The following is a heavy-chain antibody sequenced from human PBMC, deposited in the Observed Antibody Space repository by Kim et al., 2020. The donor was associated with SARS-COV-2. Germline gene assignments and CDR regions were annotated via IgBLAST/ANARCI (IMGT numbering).Heavy chain of an antibody. J-gene: IGHJ6*02. Sequence: RGSLRLSCAASGFTFSSYGMHWVRQAPGKGLEWVAVIWYDGSNKYYADSVKGRFTISRDNSKNTLYLQMNSLRAEDTAVYYCAKAERLLWFGELPSRRGYYYYYGMDVWGQGTTVTVSS. D-gene: IGHD3-10*01. V-gene: IGHV3-33*06. CDR2: IWYDGSNK. CDR3: AKAERLLWFGELPSRRGYYYYYGMDV. CDR1: GFTFSSYG.